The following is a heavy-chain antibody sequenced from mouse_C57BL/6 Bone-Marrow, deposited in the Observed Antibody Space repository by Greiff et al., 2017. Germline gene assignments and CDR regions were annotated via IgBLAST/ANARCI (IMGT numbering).Heavy chain of an antibody. CDR2: IDPSDSYT. CDR3: ARRGDYGGFAY. D-gene: IGHD2-4*01. Sequence: QVQLQQPGAELVKPGASVKLSCKASGYTFTSYWMQWVKQRPGQGLEWIGEIDPSDSYTNYNQKFKGKATLTVDTSSSTAYMQLSSLESEDSAVYYWARRGDYGGFAYWGQGTLVTVSA. J-gene: IGHJ3*01. V-gene: IGHV1-50*01. CDR1: GYTFTSYW.